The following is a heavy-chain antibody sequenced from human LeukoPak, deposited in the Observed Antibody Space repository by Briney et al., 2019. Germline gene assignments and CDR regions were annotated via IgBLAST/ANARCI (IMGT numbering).Heavy chain of an antibody. J-gene: IGHJ4*02. CDR1: GFTFSNYS. D-gene: IGHD2-15*01. Sequence: PGGSLRLSCAGSGFTFSNYSINWVRQAPGKGLEWVSSISDNGGNTYYADSVKGRFTISRDNSKNTLNLQMNSLRPEDTAVYYCAKEEVGYCSGGSCYSFNYWGQGTLVTVSS. CDR3: AKEEVGYCSGGSCYSFNY. CDR2: ISDNGGNT. V-gene: IGHV3-23*01.